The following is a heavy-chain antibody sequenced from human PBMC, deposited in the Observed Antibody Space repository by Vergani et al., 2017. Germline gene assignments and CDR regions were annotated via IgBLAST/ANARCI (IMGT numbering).Heavy chain of an antibody. CDR3: AIDRSGSYPEGGFDY. CDR2: ISGSGGST. D-gene: IGHD1-26*01. Sequence: EVQLLESGGGLVQPGGSLRLSCAASGFTFSSYAMSWVRQAPGKGLEWVSAISGSGGSTYYADSVKGRFTISRDNSKTTLYLQMNSLRAEDTAVYYCAIDRSGSYPEGGFDYWGQGTLVTVSS. J-gene: IGHJ4*02. V-gene: IGHV3-23*01. CDR1: GFTFSSYA.